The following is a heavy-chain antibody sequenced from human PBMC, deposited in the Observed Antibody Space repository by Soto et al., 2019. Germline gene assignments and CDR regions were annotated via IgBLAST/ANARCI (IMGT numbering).Heavy chain of an antibody. J-gene: IGHJ4*02. CDR1: GFTVSSNY. CDR3: ARVLVVPAADY. D-gene: IGHD2-2*01. CDR2: IYSGGST. V-gene: IGHV3-66*01. Sequence: PGGSLRLSCAASGFTVSSNYMSWVRQAPGKGLEWVSVIYSGGSTYYADSVKGRFTISRDNSKNTLYLQMNSLRAEDTAVYYCARVLVVPAADYWGQGTLVTVSS.